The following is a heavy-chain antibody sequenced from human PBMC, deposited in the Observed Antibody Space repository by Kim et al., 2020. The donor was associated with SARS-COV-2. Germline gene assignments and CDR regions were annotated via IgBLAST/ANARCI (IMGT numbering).Heavy chain of an antibody. CDR3: VKGRTGFFDSSGSVFDS. V-gene: IGHV3-23*01. CDR2: VTGGGGST. Sequence: GGSLRLSCAASGFTFSNYAMYWVRRPPGRGLEWVSSVTGGGGSTSQRDSVRGRFTSGRDNSKNTVFLQMNSLIVEDTAVYFCVKGRTGFFDSSGSVFDSWREGAVATVSA. D-gene: IGHD1-26*01. J-gene: IGHJ3*02. CDR1: GFTFSNYA.